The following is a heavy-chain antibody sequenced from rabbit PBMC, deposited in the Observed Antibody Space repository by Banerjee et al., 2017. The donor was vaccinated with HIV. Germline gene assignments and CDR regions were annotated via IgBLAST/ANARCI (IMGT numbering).Heavy chain of an antibody. CDR1: GIDFSNNYY. CDR3: ARDRDWTLDL. Sequence: QEQLEESGGGLVKPEGSLTLTCTASGIDFSNNYYMCWVRQAPGKGLEWIGCIYAAVAGTSYYATWAKGRFTIAKTSSTTVTLQMTSVTAADTASYFCARDRDWTLDLWGQGTLVTVS. D-gene: IGHD4-2*01. J-gene: IGHJ3*01. CDR2: IYAAVAGTS. V-gene: IGHV1S45*01.